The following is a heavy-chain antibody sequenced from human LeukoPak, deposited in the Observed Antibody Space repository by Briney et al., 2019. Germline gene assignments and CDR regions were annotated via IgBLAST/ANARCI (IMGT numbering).Heavy chain of an antibody. V-gene: IGHV1-69*13. J-gene: IGHJ6*03. CDR2: IIPIFGTA. CDR1: GGTFSSYA. D-gene: IGHD3-10*01. Sequence: SVKVSCKASGGTFSSYAISWVRQAPGQGLEWMGGIIPIFGTANYTQKFQGRVTITADESTSTAYMELSSLRSEDTAVYYCARDETGSTATKYYYYMDVWGKGTTVTVSS. CDR3: ARDETGSTATKYYYYMDV.